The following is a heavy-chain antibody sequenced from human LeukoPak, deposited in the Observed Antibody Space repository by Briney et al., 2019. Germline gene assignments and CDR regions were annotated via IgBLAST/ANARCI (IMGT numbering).Heavy chain of an antibody. CDR3: ARGGGGYFDY. J-gene: IGHJ4*02. CDR1: GFTFSGYG. CDR2: IWYDGSNK. Sequence: GGSLRLSCAASGFTFSGYGMHWVRQAPGKGLEWVAAIWYDGSNKYHADSVKGRFTISRDNSKNTLYLQMNSLRAEDTAVYYCARGGGGYFDYWGQGTLVTVSS. V-gene: IGHV3-33*01. D-gene: IGHD3-16*01.